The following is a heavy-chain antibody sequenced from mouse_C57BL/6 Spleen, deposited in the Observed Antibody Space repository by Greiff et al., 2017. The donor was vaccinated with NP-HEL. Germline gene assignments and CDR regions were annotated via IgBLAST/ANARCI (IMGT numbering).Heavy chain of an antibody. Sequence: VQLQQPGAELVKPGASVKMSCKASGYTFTSYWITWVKQRPGQGLEWIGDIYPGSGSTNYNEKFKSKATLTVDTSSSTAYMQLSSLTSEDSAVYYCAREGASMVTTDFDYWGQGTTLTVSS. CDR1: GYTFTSYW. CDR2: IYPGSGST. D-gene: IGHD2-2*01. J-gene: IGHJ2*01. CDR3: AREGASMVTTDFDY. V-gene: IGHV1-55*01.